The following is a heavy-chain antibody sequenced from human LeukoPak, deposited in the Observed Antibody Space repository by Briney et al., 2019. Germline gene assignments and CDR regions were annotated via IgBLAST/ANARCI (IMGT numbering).Heavy chain of an antibody. J-gene: IGHJ4*02. CDR2: ISYSGSTI. CDR1: GFTFNDYY. Sequence: GGSLRLSCAASGFTFNDYYMSWIRQAPGQGLEWVSYISYSGSTIYYADSVKGRFTISRDNAKNSLYLHMNSLRAEDTAVYYCAREGGSRFYFDSWGQGTLVTVSS. D-gene: IGHD1-26*01. V-gene: IGHV3-11*04. CDR3: AREGGSRFYFDS.